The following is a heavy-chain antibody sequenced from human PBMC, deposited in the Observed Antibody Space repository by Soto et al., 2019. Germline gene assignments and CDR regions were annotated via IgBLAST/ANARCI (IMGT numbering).Heavy chain of an antibody. CDR1: GGTFSSYT. Sequence: QVQLVQSGAEVKKPGSSVKVSCKASGGTFSSYTISWVRQAPGQGLEWMGRIIPILGIANYAQKFQGRVTITADKSTSTVYMGLSSLRSEDTAVYYCARFGQAGAFDSWGQGTMVTVSS. CDR2: IIPILGIA. V-gene: IGHV1-69*02. J-gene: IGHJ3*02. D-gene: IGHD3-10*01. CDR3: ARFGQAGAFDS.